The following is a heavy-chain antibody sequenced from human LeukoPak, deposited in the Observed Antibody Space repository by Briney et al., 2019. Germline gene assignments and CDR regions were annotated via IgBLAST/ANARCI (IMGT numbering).Heavy chain of an antibody. CDR2: ISYDGSNK. D-gene: IGHD6-19*01. CDR1: GFTFSSYG. J-gene: IGHJ4*02. CDR3: ARDPAKYSSGCPNY. Sequence: PGGSLRLSCAASGFTFSSYGMHWVRQAPGKGLEWVAVISYDGSNKYYADSVKGRFTISRDNSKNTLYLQMNSLRAEDTAVYYCARDPAKYSSGCPNYWGQGTLVTVSS. V-gene: IGHV3-30*03.